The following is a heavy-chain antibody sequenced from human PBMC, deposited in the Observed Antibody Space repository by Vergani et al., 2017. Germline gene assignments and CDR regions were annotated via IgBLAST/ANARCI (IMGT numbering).Heavy chain of an antibody. Sequence: EVQLVQSGAERKKPGESLKISCKVSGDSFTKYWIGWVRQMPGKGLEWMGIIYPGDSDTKYSPSFQGQVTISVDKATSTAYLQWNSLKASDTAMYYCAREGTAAAGTRLIDYWGQGTLVTVSS. CDR2: IYPGDSDT. V-gene: IGHV5-51*01. J-gene: IGHJ4*02. CDR3: AREGTAAAGTRLIDY. D-gene: IGHD6-13*01. CDR1: GDSFTKYW.